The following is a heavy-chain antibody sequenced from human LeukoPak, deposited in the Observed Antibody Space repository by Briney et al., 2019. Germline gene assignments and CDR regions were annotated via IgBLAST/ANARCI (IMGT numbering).Heavy chain of an antibody. J-gene: IGHJ5*02. CDR2: INSDGSST. Sequence: GGSLRLSCAASGFTFSSYWMHRVRQAPGKGLVWVSRINSDGSSTSYADSVKGRFTISRDNAKNTLYLQMNSLRAEDTAVYYCARDIGISWFDPWGQGTLVTVSS. D-gene: IGHD3-10*01. V-gene: IGHV3-74*01. CDR3: ARDIGISWFDP. CDR1: GFTFSSYW.